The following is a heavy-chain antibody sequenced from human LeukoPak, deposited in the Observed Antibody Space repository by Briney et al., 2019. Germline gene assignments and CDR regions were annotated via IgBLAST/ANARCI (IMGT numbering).Heavy chain of an antibody. CDR3: AREWQGGIAAAGTRIEGDY. V-gene: IGHV3-7*01. CDR1: GFSVSGYW. J-gene: IGHJ4*02. Sequence: PGGSLRLSCAGSGFSVSGYWMTWVRQAPGKGLEWVANIKQEGSEKNYVDSVKGRFTISRDNAENSLFLQMNSLRVEDTAVYYCAREWQGGIAAAGTRIEGDYWGQGTLVAVSS. CDR2: IKQEGSEK. D-gene: IGHD6-13*01.